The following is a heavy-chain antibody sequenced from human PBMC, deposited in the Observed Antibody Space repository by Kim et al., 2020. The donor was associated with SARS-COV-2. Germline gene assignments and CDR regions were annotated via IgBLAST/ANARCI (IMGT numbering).Heavy chain of an antibody. J-gene: IGHJ4*02. D-gene: IGHD2-15*01. CDR3: ARYKGYCSGGSCYGTFDY. Sequence: SETLSLTCTVSGGSISSSSYYWGWIRQPPGKGLEWIGSIYYSGSTYYNPSLKSRVTISVDTSKNQFSLKLSSVTAADTAVYYCARYKGYCSGGSCYGTFDYRGQGTLVTVSS. CDR2: IYYSGST. V-gene: IGHV4-39*01. CDR1: GGSISSSSYY.